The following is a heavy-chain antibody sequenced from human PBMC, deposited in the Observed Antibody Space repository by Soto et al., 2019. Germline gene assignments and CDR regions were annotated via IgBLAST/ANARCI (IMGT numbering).Heavy chain of an antibody. CDR1: GFSFSSFG. J-gene: IGHJ4*02. CDR3: AKALGELSPESYDY. D-gene: IGHD3-16*02. V-gene: IGHV3-30*18. Sequence: PGGSQRLSSTASGFSFSSFGMHWVRQAPGKGLEWVAFNSYDGSNKYYADSVKGRFTISRDSSEKTLYLQMNSLRPEDTAVYYCAKALGELSPESYDYWGQGTLVTVSS. CDR2: NSYDGSNK.